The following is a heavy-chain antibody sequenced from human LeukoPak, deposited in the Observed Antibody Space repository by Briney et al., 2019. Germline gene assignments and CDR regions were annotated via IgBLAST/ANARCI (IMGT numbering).Heavy chain of an antibody. J-gene: IGHJ4*02. CDR1: GFTLSSYW. CDR2: IKQDGSEI. V-gene: IGHV3-7*04. D-gene: IGHD4-23*01. Sequence: GGSLRLSCAASGFTLSSYWMSWVRQAPGKGLEWVANIKQDGSEINYVDSVKGRFTISRDNAKNSMLLQMNSLRAEDTAVYYCARADYGGNLFFDYWGQEALVTVSS. CDR3: ARADYGGNLFFDY.